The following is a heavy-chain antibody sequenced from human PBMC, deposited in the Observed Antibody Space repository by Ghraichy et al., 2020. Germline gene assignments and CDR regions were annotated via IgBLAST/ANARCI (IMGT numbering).Heavy chain of an antibody. D-gene: IGHD2-2*01. CDR1: GGSISSYY. Sequence: ESLNISCTVSGGSISSYYWSWIRQPPGKGLEWIGYIYYSGSTNYNPSLKSRVTISVDTSKNQFSLKLSSVTAADTAVYYCARDGQVGYCSSTSCYEGHYYYYMDVWGKGTTVTVSS. J-gene: IGHJ6*03. V-gene: IGHV4-59*01. CDR3: ARDGQVGYCSSTSCYEGHYYYYMDV. CDR2: IYYSGST.